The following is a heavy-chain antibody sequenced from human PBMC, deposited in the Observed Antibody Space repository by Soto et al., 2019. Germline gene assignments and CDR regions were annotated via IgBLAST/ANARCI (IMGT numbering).Heavy chain of an antibody. Sequence: QVQLQESGPGLVKPSQTLSLTCTVSGGSISSGGYYWSWIRQHPGKGLEWIGYIYYSGSTYYNPSLKSRVTLPVDTSKNQFSLKLSSVTAADTAVYYCARDRNDILTGYNGAFDIWGQGTMVTVSS. CDR3: ARDRNDILTGYNGAFDI. CDR1: GGSISSGGYY. D-gene: IGHD3-9*01. J-gene: IGHJ3*02. CDR2: IYYSGST. V-gene: IGHV4-31*03.